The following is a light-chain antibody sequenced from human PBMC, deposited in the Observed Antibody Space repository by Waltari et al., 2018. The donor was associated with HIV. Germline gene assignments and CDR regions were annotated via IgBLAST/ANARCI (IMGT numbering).Light chain of an antibody. CDR3: LQYDNLLT. V-gene: IGKV3-15*01. Sequence: VMTQSPATLSVSPGERATLSCRASQSVSSNLAWYRQKPGQAPRLLIYGASTRATGIPARFSGSGSGTEFTLTISSLQPEDIATYYCLQYDNLLTFGGGTKVEIK. CDR2: GAS. CDR1: QSVSSN. J-gene: IGKJ4*01.